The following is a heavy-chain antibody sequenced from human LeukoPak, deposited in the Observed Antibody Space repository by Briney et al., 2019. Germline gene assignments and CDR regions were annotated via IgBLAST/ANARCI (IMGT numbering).Heavy chain of an antibody. CDR1: GFTFDDYA. CDR3: AKVYSSGWSAFDY. Sequence: GGSLRLSCAASGFTFDDYAMHWVRQAPGKGLEWVSGISWNSGSIGYADSVKGRFTISRDNAKNSLYLQMNSLRAEDTALYYRAKVYSSGWSAFDYWGQGTLVTVSS. J-gene: IGHJ4*02. D-gene: IGHD6-19*01. V-gene: IGHV3-9*01. CDR2: ISWNSGSI.